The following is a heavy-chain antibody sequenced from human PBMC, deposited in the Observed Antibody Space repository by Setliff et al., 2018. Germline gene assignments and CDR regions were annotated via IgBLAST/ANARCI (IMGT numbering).Heavy chain of an antibody. CDR2: ISSSGISI. Sequence: LRLSCAASGFSFSDNYMSWIRQAPGKGLEWVAYISSSGISIDYADSVKGRFIISRDNAKNSLSLQMNSLRVEDTAVYYCVRDVAGGSHATYIDYWGQGTLVTVSS. CDR3: VRDVAGGSHATYIDY. J-gene: IGHJ4*02. V-gene: IGHV3-11*04. D-gene: IGHD1-26*01. CDR1: GFSFSDNY.